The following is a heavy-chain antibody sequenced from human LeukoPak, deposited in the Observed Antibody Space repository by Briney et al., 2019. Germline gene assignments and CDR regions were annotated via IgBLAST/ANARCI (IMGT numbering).Heavy chain of an antibody. CDR2: IIPFFSTS. Sequence: ASVRVSCKASGGTFSSYAFSWVRQAPGQGLEWMGGIIPFFSTSNYAQKFRGRVTITADESTSTAYMELRSLTSEDTAVYYCARSDVLQRYQLLHYYYYMDVWGKGTTVTISS. D-gene: IGHD2-2*01. CDR1: GGTFSSYA. V-gene: IGHV1-69*01. CDR3: ARSDVLQRYQLLHYYYYMDV. J-gene: IGHJ6*03.